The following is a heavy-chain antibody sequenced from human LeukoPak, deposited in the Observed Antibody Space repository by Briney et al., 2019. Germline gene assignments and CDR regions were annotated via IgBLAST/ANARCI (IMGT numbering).Heavy chain of an antibody. CDR2: IYYSGST. CDR3: ASGPIAVAGLGTFDP. V-gene: IGHV4-39*07. D-gene: IGHD6-19*01. CDR1: GGSISSSSYY. Sequence: SETLSLTCTVSGGSISSSSYYWGWIRQPPGKGLEWIGSIYYSGSTYYNPSLKSRVTISVDTSKNQFSLKLSSVTAADTAVYYCASGPIAVAGLGTFDPWGQGTLVTVSS. J-gene: IGHJ5*02.